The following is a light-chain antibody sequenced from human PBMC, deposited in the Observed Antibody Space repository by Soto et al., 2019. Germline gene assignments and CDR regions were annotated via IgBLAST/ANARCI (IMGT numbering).Light chain of an antibody. CDR1: QSVFSSS. CDR2: GAS. V-gene: IGKV3-20*01. Sequence: EIVLTQSPGTLSFSPGERATLTCRASQSVFSSSLAWFQQKPGQAPRLVIYGASSRATGIPDRFSGSGSGTDCTLTISRLEPEDFAVYYCQQYRNAPFTFGPGTKVDIK. CDR3: QQYRNAPFT. J-gene: IGKJ3*01.